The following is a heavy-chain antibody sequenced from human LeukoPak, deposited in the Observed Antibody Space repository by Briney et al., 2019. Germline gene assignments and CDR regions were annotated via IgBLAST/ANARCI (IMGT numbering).Heavy chain of an antibody. CDR1: GYSISSGYY. V-gene: IGHV4-38-2*02. D-gene: IGHD3-10*01. J-gene: IGHJ6*03. Sequence: PSETLSLTCTVSGYSISSGYYWGWIRQPPGKGLEWIGSIYYSGSTYYNPSLKSRVTISVDTSKNQFSLKLSSVTAADTAIYYCARVRYGSGSLYYYYYYMDVWGKGTTVTISS. CDR3: ARVRYGSGSLYYYYYYMDV. CDR2: IYYSGST.